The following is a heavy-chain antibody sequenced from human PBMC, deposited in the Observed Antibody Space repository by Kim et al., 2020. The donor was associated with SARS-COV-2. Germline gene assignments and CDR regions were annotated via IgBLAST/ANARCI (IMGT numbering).Heavy chain of an antibody. CDR2: IYPGDSDT. CDR3: ARHYSSGWFRGDAFDI. CDR1: GYSFTSYW. V-gene: IGHV5-51*01. J-gene: IGHJ3*02. D-gene: IGHD6-19*01. Sequence: GESLKISCKGSGYSFTSYWIGWVRQMPGKGLEWMGIIYPGDSDTRYSPSFQGQVTISADKSISTAYLQWSSLKASDTAMYYCARHYSSGWFRGDAFDIWGQGTMVTVSS.